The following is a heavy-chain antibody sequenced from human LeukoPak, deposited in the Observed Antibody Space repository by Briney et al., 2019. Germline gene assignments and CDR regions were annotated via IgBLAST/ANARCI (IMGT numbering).Heavy chain of an antibody. J-gene: IGHJ4*02. CDR1: GFTFSNYA. CDR2: ISISSSYI. Sequence: GGSLRLSCAASGFTFSNYAMSWVRQAPGKGLEWVSCISISSSYIYYADSVKGRFTISRDNAKNSLYLEMNSLRAEDTAVYYCARGHYYGSGSYYTPDFDYWGQGTLVTVSS. D-gene: IGHD3-10*01. CDR3: ARGHYYGSGSYYTPDFDY. V-gene: IGHV3-21*01.